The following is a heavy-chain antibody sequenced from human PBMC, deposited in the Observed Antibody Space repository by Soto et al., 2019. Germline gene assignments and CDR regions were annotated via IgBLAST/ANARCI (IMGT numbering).Heavy chain of an antibody. CDR1: GYTFTGYY. CDR3: ASDHD. J-gene: IGHJ4*02. CDR2: INPSSGGT. V-gene: IGHV1-2*02. Sequence: ASVKVSCKASGYTFTGYYMHWVRQAPGQGLEWMGWINPSSGGTNYAQKFQGRVTRTGDTSISTPYMELSRLRSDDTAVYYCASDHDWGQGTLVTVSS.